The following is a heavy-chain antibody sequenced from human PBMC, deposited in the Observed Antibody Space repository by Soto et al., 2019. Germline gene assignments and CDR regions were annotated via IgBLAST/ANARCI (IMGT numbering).Heavy chain of an antibody. CDR1: GFTFRSYG. V-gene: IGHV3-33*01. J-gene: IGHJ4*02. D-gene: IGHD6-13*01. CDR2: IWYDGSNK. CDR3: VRAPLDIIAAAGPFDY. Sequence: GGSLRLSCGASGFTFRSYGMHWVRQAPGKGLEWVAVIWYDGSNKYYADSVKGRFTISRDNSKNTLYLQMNSLRAEDTAVYYCVRAPLDIIAAAGPFDYWGQGTLVTVSS.